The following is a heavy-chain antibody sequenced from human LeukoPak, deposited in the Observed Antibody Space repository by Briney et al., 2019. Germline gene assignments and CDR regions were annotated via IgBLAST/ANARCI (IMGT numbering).Heavy chain of an antibody. CDR2: INPSGGST. D-gene: IGHD3-22*01. J-gene: IGHJ5*02. CDR3: ARQPSPYYFDSRGSKSWFDP. CDR1: GYTFTSYY. Sequence: ASVKVSCKASGYTFTSYYMHWVRQAPGQGLEWMGIINPSGGSTSYAQKFQGRVTMTRDTSTSTVYMELSSLRSEDTAVYYRARQPSPYYFDSRGSKSWFDPWGPGTLVTVSS. V-gene: IGHV1-46*01.